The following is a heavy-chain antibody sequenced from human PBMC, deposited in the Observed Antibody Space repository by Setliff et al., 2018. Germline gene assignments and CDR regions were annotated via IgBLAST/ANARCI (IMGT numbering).Heavy chain of an antibody. J-gene: IGHJ3*02. Sequence: GGSLRLSCAASGFAFSDYAMSWVRLAPGRGLEWVSGISPSGDVTLYADSVKGRFTIFRDNSKNTLSLQMSGLRAEDTAIYYCAKRGSKDILHGFDIWGQGAMVTVSS. CDR3: AKRGSKDILHGFDI. CDR2: ISPSGDVT. V-gene: IGHV3-23*01. CDR1: GFAFSDYA.